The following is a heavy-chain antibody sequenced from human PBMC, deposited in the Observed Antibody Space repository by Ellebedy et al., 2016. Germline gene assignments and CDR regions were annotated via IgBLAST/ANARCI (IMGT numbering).Heavy chain of an antibody. CDR3: ATENANPGFALDH. Sequence: GESLKISXVASGFTFSSNAMHWVRQVPGKGLEWVSILSYDGSGEFYADSVKGRFTVSRDNSKNTLFLQLNSLRPEDSAVYYCATENANPGFALDHWGQGTVVTVSS. CDR2: LSYDGSGE. J-gene: IGHJ4*02. V-gene: IGHV3-30*01. D-gene: IGHD1-1*01. CDR1: GFTFSSNA.